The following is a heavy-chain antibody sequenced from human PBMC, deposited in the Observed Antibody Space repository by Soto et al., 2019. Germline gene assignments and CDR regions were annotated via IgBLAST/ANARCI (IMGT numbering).Heavy chain of an antibody. D-gene: IGHD6-13*01. CDR2: INHSGST. Sequence: SETLSLTCAVYGGSFSGYYWSWIRQPPGKGLEWIGEINHSGSTNYNPSLKSRVTISVDTSKNQFSLKLSSVTAADTAVYYCSIMAAAGYWFDPWGQGTLVTVSS. J-gene: IGHJ5*02. CDR1: GGSFSGYY. V-gene: IGHV4-34*01. CDR3: SIMAAAGYWFDP.